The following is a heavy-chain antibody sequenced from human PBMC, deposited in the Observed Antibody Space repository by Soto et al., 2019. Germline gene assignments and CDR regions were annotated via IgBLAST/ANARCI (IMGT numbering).Heavy chain of an antibody. V-gene: IGHV3-30-3*01. CDR1: GFIFSDYD. J-gene: IGHJ1*01. Sequence: GFMRLCFVAVGFIFSDYDIHWARQAPGKGLVWVALISPAGTNQYYADSAKGRFNISRDNYKNTLYLQMNSLRPEYTGLYYCARENSRISPRLFQPWGHGTLVTVSS. CDR2: ISPAGTNQ. CDR3: ARENSRISPRLFQP. D-gene: IGHD6-6*01.